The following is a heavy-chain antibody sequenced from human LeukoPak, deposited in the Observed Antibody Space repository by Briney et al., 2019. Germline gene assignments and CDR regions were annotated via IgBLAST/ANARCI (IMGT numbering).Heavy chain of an antibody. J-gene: IGHJ4*02. CDR1: GFTVSSNY. Sequence: PGGSLRLSCAASGFTVSSNYMSWVRQAPGKGLEWVSVIYSGGSTYYADSVKGRFTTSRDNSKNTLYLQMNSLRAEDTAVYYCARVYRLRYFDWLLSPPYYFDYWGQGTLVTVSS. V-gene: IGHV3-66*01. CDR2: IYSGGST. CDR3: ARVYRLRYFDWLLSPPYYFDY. D-gene: IGHD3-9*01.